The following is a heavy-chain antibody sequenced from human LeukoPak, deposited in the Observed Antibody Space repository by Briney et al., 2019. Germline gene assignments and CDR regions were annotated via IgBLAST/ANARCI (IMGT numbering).Heavy chain of an antibody. Sequence: GASVKVSCKASGCTFTGYYMHWVRQAPGQGLEWMGWSNPNSGGTNYAQKFQGRVTMTRDTSISTAYMELSRLRSDDTAVYYCAATYCTNGVCAYYYYYMDVWGKGTTVTVSS. CDR2: SNPNSGGT. CDR1: GCTFTGYY. J-gene: IGHJ6*03. CDR3: AATYCTNGVCAYYYYYMDV. D-gene: IGHD2-8*01. V-gene: IGHV1-2*02.